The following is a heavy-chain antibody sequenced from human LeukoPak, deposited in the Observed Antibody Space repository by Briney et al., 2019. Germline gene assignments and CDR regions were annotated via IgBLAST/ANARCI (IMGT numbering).Heavy chain of an antibody. CDR2: ISWNSGSI. D-gene: IGHD3-22*01. V-gene: IGHV3-9*03. CDR3: AKDIRYYYDSSGYYDY. Sequence: GRSLRLSCAASGFTFDDYAMHWVRQAPGKGLEWVSGISWNSGSIGYADSVKGRFTISRDNAKNSLYLQMNGLRAEDMALYYCAKDIRYYYDSSGYYDYWGQGTLVTVSS. CDR1: GFTFDDYA. J-gene: IGHJ4*02.